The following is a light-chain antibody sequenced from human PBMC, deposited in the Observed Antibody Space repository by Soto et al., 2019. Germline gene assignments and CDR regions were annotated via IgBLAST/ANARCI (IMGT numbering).Light chain of an antibody. CDR3: QQYHIWPSWT. CDR1: QTISNM. Sequence: EVVMTQSPATLSVSPGDKVSVSCRANQTISNMLAWYQQKPGQAPRLLIYAASTRATGVSARFSGSGSGTEFTLTISSLQSEDFAVYFCQQYHIWPSWTFGQGTKVDI. CDR2: AAS. V-gene: IGKV3-15*01. J-gene: IGKJ1*01.